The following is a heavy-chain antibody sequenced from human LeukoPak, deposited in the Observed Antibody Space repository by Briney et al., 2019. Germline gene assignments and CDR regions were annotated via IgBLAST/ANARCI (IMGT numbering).Heavy chain of an antibody. CDR3: AREGVDWNHSVYYFDY. CDR2: INPNSGGT. V-gene: IGHV1-2*02. D-gene: IGHD1-1*01. CDR1: GYTFTGYY. Sequence: ASVKFSCKASGYTFTGYYMHWVRQSPGQGLEWMGWINPNSGGTNYAQKFQGRVTMTRDTSISTAYMELSRLRSDDTAVYYCAREGVDWNHSVYYFDYWGQGTLVTVSS. J-gene: IGHJ4*02.